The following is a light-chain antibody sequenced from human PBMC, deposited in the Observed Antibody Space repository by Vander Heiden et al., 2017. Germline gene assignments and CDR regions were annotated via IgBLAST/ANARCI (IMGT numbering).Light chain of an antibody. V-gene: IGKV3-11*01. CDR2: DAS. CDR3: QQRSTPFT. J-gene: IGKJ3*01. Sequence: EIVLTQSPATLSLSPGERATLSCRASQSVSSYLAWYQQKPGQAPRLLIYDASNRATSIPARFSGSGSGTDFTLTISSLEPEDFAVYYCQQRSTPFTFGPGTKVDIK. CDR1: QSVSSY.